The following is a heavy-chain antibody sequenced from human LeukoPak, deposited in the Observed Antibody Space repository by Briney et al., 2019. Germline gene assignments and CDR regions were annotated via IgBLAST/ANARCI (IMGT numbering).Heavy chain of an antibody. CDR1: GYSLSSGFY. CDR2: IYHSGNT. V-gene: IGHV4-38-2*01. CDR3: AGTYDSSGSFDY. Sequence: KTSESLSLTCSVSGYSLSSGFYWAWIRQSPGKGLEWIGNIYHSGNTYQSPSLKSRATMSVDAYRNESSLRLTSVTAADTAVYYCAGTYDSSGSFDYWGQRTLVTVSS. D-gene: IGHD3-22*01. J-gene: IGHJ4*02.